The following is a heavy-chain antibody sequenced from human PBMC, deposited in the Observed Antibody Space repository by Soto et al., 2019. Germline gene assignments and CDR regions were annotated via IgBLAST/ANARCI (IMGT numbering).Heavy chain of an antibody. V-gene: IGHV4-30-4*01. Sequence: SETLSLTCTVSGVSISSGDYYWSWIRQPPGKGLEWIGYIYYSGSTYYNPSLKSRVTRSVDTSKNQFSLKRSSVTAADTAVYYCARALYSSFPRYYYYGMDVWGQGTTVTVS. CDR2: IYYSGST. CDR3: ARALYSSFPRYYYYGMDV. J-gene: IGHJ6*02. D-gene: IGHD4-4*01. CDR1: GVSISSGDYY.